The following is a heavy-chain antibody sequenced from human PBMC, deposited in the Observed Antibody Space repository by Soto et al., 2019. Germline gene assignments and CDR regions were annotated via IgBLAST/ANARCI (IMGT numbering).Heavy chain of an antibody. CDR2: ISTYNGNT. V-gene: IGHV1-18*01. D-gene: IGHD3-22*01. CDR3: ARGPTDYYDNSANYFLDY. J-gene: IGHJ4*02. Sequence: QVQLVQSGAEVKKPGASVKVSCKASGYTFITYGVSWVRQAPGQGLAWLGWISTYNGNTRYAERLQGRVTMTTDTTTNTAYMALRNLRSDDTAVYYCARGPTDYYDNSANYFLDYWGQGTLVTVSS. CDR1: GYTFITYG.